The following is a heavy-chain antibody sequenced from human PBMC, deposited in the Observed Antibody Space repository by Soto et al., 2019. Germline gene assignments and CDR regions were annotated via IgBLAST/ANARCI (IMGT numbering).Heavy chain of an antibody. D-gene: IGHD3-22*01. CDR2: IGTTGDT. CDR1: GFTFSSYD. Sequence: GSLRLSCSASGFTFSSYDMHWARQGTGKGLEWVSAIGTTGDTYYAGSVKGRFTISRENAKNSLYLQMNSLRAGDTAIYFCARAIGPTLFDYWGQGTLVTVSS. J-gene: IGHJ4*02. CDR3: ARAIGPTLFDY. V-gene: IGHV3-13*04.